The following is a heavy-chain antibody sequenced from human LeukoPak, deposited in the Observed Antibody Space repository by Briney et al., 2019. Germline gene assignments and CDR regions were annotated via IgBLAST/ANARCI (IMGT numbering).Heavy chain of an antibody. CDR1: GYTLTELS. Sequence: ASVKVSCKVSGYTLTELSMHWVRQAPGKGLEWMGGFDLEDGETMYAQKFQGRVTMTEDTSTDTAYMELSSLRSEDTAVYYCARASNSIQPLDYWGQGTLVTVSS. CDR3: ARASNSIQPLDY. V-gene: IGHV1-24*01. D-gene: IGHD4-11*01. J-gene: IGHJ4*02. CDR2: FDLEDGET.